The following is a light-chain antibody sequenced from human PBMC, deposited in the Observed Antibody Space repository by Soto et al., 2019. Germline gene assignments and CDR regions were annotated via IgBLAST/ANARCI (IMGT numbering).Light chain of an antibody. V-gene: IGKV3-20*01. CDR2: GAS. Sequence: EIVLTQSPGSLSLSPGERATLSCRASQSVNFYLAWYQQKPGQAPRLLIYGASSRASGIPDRFSGSGSGTDFTLTISRLDPEDFAVYYCHQYGRSPYTSGFRTKFDIK. CDR3: HQYGRSPYT. J-gene: IGKJ3*01. CDR1: QSVNFY.